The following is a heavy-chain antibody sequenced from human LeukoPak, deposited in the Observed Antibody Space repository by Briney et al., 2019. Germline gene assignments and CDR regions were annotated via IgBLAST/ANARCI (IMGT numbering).Heavy chain of an antibody. CDR2: IWYDGSNK. J-gene: IGHJ5*02. CDR3: AKDLSLGAIDH. V-gene: IGHV3-33*06. D-gene: IGHD1-26*01. Sequence: PGRSLRLSCAASGFTFSSYGMHWVRQAPGKGLGGVAVIWYDGSNKYYADSVKGRFTISRDNSKNTLYLQMNSLRAEDTAVYYCAKDLSLGAIDHWGQGTLVTVSS. CDR1: GFTFSSYG.